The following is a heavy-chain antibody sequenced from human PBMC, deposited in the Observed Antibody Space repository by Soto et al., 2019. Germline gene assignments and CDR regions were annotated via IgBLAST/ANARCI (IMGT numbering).Heavy chain of an antibody. CDR2: ISSKRYGGTT. V-gene: IGHV3-49*03. J-gene: IGHJ4*02. CDR1: GFSFGDYA. CDR3: SRVTPRRRKLGKEFDY. Sequence: GSLSLSCTGSGFSFGDYAMIWFRQAPGKGLEWVGFISSKRYGGTTEFAPSVKGRFLISRDDSKSIAYLEMDRLKAEDSAMHSCSRVTPRRRKLGKEFDYWGQGILVTFSS. D-gene: IGHD2-21*02.